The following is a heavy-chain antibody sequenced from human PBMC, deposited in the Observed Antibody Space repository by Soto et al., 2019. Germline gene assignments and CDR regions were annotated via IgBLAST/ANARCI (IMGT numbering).Heavy chain of an antibody. CDR1: GGSISSYY. D-gene: IGHD4-17*01. CDR2: IYYSGST. CDR3: ARDRTVTTKRGVDYYYGMDV. J-gene: IGHJ6*02. Sequence: QVQLQESGPGLVKPSETLSLTCTVSGGSISSYYWSWIRQPPGKGLEWIGYIYYSGSTNYNPSLKSRVTISVDTSKNQFSRKLSSVTAADTAVYYCARDRTVTTKRGVDYYYGMDVWGQGTTVTVSS. V-gene: IGHV4-59*01.